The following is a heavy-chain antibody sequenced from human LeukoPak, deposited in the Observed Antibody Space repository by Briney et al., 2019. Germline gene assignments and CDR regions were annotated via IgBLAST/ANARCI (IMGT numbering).Heavy chain of an antibody. CDR3: AKGSTSWLYVDY. Sequence: GGSLRLSCAASGFTFRSYAMHWVRQAPGKGLEWVALISNDANHKYYADSVKGRFTISRDNSKNTLFVQMNSLRAEDTAVYYCAKGSTSWLYVDYWGQGTLVTVSS. CDR1: GFTFRSYA. D-gene: IGHD6-13*01. J-gene: IGHJ4*02. V-gene: IGHV3-30-3*01. CDR2: ISNDANHK.